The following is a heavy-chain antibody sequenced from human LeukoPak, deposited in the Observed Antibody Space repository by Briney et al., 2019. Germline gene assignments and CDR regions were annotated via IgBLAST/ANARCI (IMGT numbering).Heavy chain of an antibody. Sequence: GGSLRLSCAASGFTFSSYAMSWVRQAPGKGLEWVSAISGSGGSTYYADSVKGRFTISRDNSKNTLYLQMNSLRAEDTAVYYCAKCTVSGAEETYYFDYWGQGTLVTVSS. V-gene: IGHV3-23*01. CDR2: ISGSGGST. CDR3: AKCTVSGAEETYYFDY. D-gene: IGHD2-15*01. J-gene: IGHJ4*02. CDR1: GFTFSSYA.